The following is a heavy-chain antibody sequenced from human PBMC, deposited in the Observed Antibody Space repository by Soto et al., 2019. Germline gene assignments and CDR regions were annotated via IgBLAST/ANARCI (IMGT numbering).Heavy chain of an antibody. J-gene: IGHJ4*02. V-gene: IGHV3-64D*06. CDR3: VKDGLYCSSTSCYGYFDY. D-gene: IGHD2-2*01. CDR1: GFTFSSYA. CDR2: ISSNGGST. Sequence: LRLSCSASGFTFSSYAMHWVRQAPGKGLEYVSAISSNGGSTYYADSVKGRFTISRDNSKNTLYLQMSSLRAEDTAVYYCVKDGLYCSSTSCYGYFDYWGQGTLVTVS.